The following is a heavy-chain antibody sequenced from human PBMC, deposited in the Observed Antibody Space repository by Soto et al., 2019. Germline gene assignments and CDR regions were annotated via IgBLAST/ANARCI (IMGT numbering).Heavy chain of an antibody. CDR3: ARNNWNSY. V-gene: IGHV3-74*01. Sequence: EVHLVESGGGLVQPGGSLRLSCAASGLTFNLYWMHWVRQAPGKGLVWVSRINPDGSSTTYADSVKCRFTISRDNSKNSVYRQMNGLGAEDTAIDYCARNNWNSYWGQGALVTVSS. D-gene: IGHD1-7*01. J-gene: IGHJ4*02. CDR1: GLTFNLYW. CDR2: INPDGSST.